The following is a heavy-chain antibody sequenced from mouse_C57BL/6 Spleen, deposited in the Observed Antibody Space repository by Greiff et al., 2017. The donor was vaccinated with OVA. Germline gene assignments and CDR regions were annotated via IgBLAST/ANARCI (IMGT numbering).Heavy chain of an antibody. J-gene: IGHJ4*01. V-gene: IGHV1-55*01. CDR1: GYTFTSYW. D-gene: IGHD4-1*01. CDR3: ARRGEAGTYYYAMDY. Sequence: QVQLKQPGAELVKPGASVKMSCKASGYTFTSYWITWVKQRPGQGLEWIGAIYPGSGRTNSNEKFKSKATLTVDTSSSTAYMQLSSLKSEDSAVYYCARRGEAGTYYYAMDYWGKGTSVTVSS. CDR2: IYPGSGRT.